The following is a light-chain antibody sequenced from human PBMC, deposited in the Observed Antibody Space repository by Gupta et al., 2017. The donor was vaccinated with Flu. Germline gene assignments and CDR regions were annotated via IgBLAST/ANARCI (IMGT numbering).Light chain of an antibody. CDR1: QSVLDSSNNRNC. V-gene: IGKV4-1*01. Sequence: DIVMTQSPDSLAVSLGERATINCKSSQSVLDSSNNRNCLGWFQQRPGQAPKLLIYGASARAPGVPDRFTGSGSETDFTLTISSLQTEDVAVYYCQQYISSPLTFGPGTKVEIK. J-gene: IGKJ3*01. CDR3: QQYISSPLT. CDR2: GAS.